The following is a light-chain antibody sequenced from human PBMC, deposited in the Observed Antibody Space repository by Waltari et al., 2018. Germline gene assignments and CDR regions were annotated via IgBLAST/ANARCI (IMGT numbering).Light chain of an antibody. J-gene: IGKJ4*01. Sequence: IQLSQSPSSLSASVGDRVTITFRASQDIAGYLDWYQQKPGKAPNLLIYVSSTLQSGVPSRFSGSGSGTVFTLTISSLQPEDFATYYCQQLHTYPLTFGGGTTVDI. CDR3: QQLHTYPLT. CDR1: QDIAGY. CDR2: VSS. V-gene: IGKV1-9*01.